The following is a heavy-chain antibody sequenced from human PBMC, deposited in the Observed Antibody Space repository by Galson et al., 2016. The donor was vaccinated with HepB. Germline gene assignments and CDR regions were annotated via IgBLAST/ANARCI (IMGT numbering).Heavy chain of an antibody. D-gene: IGHD5-24*01. CDR1: GDSVSSNSAA. V-gene: IGHV6-1*01. J-gene: IGHJ4*02. CDR2: TYYRSKWFR. CDR3: AGASNGYISY. Sequence: CAISGDSVSSNSAAWSWVRRSPSRGLEWLGRTYYRSKWFRGYAVSVKGRITINPDTSKNQFSLQLDSVTPEDTAVYYCAGASNGYISYWGQGTLVTVSS.